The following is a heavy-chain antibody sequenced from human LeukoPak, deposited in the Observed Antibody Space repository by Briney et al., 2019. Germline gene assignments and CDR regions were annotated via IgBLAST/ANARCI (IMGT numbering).Heavy chain of an antibody. V-gene: IGHV3-49*03. J-gene: IGHJ4*02. CDR3: TRGSDTIFGVARDGFDS. CDR2: IRGKPYGETT. Sequence: GGSLRLSCAASGFTFDDYAMSWFRQAPGKGREGGGFIRGKPYGETTEYAASVQGRFTIARDDSESTTYLQLNSLKTEDTAVYYCTRGSDTIFGVARDGFDSWGQGTLVTVSS. D-gene: IGHD3-3*01. CDR1: GFTFDDYA.